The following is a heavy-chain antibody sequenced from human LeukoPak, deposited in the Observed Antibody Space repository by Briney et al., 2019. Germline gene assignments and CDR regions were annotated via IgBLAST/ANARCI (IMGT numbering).Heavy chain of an antibody. D-gene: IGHD5-24*01. V-gene: IGHV3-33*01. J-gene: IGHJ4*02. CDR1: GFTFRNYG. CDR2: IWYDGSNK. CDR3: ARDRQSLQTHYFDY. Sequence: GRSPRLSCAASGFTFRNYGMHWVRQAPGKGLEWVAVIWYDGSNKYYADSVRGRFTVSRDNAKNTLYLQMNSLKAEDTAVYYCARDRQSLQTHYFDYWGQGTLISVSS.